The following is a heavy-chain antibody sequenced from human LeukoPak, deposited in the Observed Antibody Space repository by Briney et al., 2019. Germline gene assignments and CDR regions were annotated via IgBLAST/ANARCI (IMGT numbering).Heavy chain of an antibody. J-gene: IGHJ4*02. CDR3: ARGRYDFWSGYYGF. CDR2: IIHNGST. CDR1: GGSLSNNY. Sequence: PSQTLSLTCAVSGGSLSNNYWSWIRQPPGKGLDWIGEIIHNGSTNYNPSLKSRVTISVDTSMNQVSLKLHSVTAADTAVYYCARGRYDFWSGYYGFWGQGTLVTVSS. D-gene: IGHD3-3*01. V-gene: IGHV4-34*01.